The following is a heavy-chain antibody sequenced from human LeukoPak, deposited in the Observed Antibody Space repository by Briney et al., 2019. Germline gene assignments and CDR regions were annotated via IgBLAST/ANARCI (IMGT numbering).Heavy chain of an antibody. CDR1: GFTFSSYA. V-gene: IGHV3-23*01. CDR2: ISGSGGST. J-gene: IGHJ4*02. Sequence: GGSLRLSCAASGFTFSSYAMSWVRQAPGKGLEWVSAISGSGGSTYYADSVKGRFTISRDNSKNTLYLQMNSLRAEDTAVYYCARFYGDYLDPGPFDYWGQGTLVTVSS. CDR3: ARFYGDYLDPGPFDY. D-gene: IGHD4-17*01.